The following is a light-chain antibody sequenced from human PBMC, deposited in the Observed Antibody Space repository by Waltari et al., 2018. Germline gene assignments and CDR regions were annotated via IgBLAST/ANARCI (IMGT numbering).Light chain of an antibody. CDR3: QVWDGSSDHYV. CDR2: DDS. CDR1: NIGSKN. Sequence: SYVLAQPASVSVAPGQTARITCEGPNIGSKNVHWYQLRPGQAPVLVVHDDSDRPSGIPERFSGSNSGNTATLIISGVEAGDEADYFCQVWDGSSDHYVFGTGTAVTV. V-gene: IGLV3-21*02. J-gene: IGLJ1*01.